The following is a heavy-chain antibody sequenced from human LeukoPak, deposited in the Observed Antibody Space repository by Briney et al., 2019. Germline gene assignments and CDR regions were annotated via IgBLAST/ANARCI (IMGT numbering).Heavy chain of an antibody. D-gene: IGHD2/OR15-2a*01. J-gene: IGHJ4*02. CDR1: GYSFTTDN. V-gene: IGHV1-46*01. Sequence: ASVKVSCKASGYSFTTDNMHWMRQAPGQRLEWMGIIYSSGGSTSAQKFQGRVTMTRDTSTSTVYMELNSLRSEDTAVYYCAREPPNSYYFDYWGQGTLVTVSS. CDR3: AREPPNSYYFDY. CDR2: IYSSGGST.